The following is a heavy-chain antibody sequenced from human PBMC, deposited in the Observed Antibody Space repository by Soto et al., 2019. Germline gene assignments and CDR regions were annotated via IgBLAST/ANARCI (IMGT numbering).Heavy chain of an antibody. CDR3: ARDVTSSTYYYLSPGGFDP. D-gene: IGHD3-22*01. Sequence: GGSLRLSCAASGFTFSNAWMSWVRQAPGKGLEWVGRIKSKTDGGTTDYAAPVKGRFTISRDDSKNTLYLQMNSLKTEDTAVYYCARDVTSSTYYYLSPGGFDPWGQGTLVTVSS. CDR1: GFTFSNAW. J-gene: IGHJ5*02. V-gene: IGHV3-15*01. CDR2: IKSKTDGGTT.